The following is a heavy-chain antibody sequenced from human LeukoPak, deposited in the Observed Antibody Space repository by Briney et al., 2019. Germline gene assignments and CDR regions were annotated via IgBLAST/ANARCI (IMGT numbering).Heavy chain of an antibody. CDR2: MNPNSGNT. CDR1: GYTFTGYD. D-gene: IGHD2-21*01. Sequence: ASVKVSCKASGYTFTGYDINWVRQATGQGLEWMGWMNPNSGNTGYAQKFQGRVTMTRNTSISTAYMELSSLRSDDTAVYYCARVSASLWSDYWGQGTLVTVSS. CDR3: ARVSASLWSDY. V-gene: IGHV1-8*01. J-gene: IGHJ4*02.